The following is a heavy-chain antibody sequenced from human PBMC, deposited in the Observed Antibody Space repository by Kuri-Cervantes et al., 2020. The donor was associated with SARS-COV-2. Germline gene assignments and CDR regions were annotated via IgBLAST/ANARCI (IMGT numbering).Heavy chain of an antibody. CDR1: GFTFSSYA. CDR3: AKRDAYSQGSYFDY. CDR2: ISYDGSNK. J-gene: IGHJ4*01. Sequence: GESLKISCAASGFTFSSYAMHRVRQAPGKGLEWVAVISYDGSNKYYADSVKGRFTISRDNSKNTLYLQMNSLRAEDTAVYYCAKRDAYSQGSYFDYWGHGTLVTVSS. D-gene: IGHD5-24*01. V-gene: IGHV3-30-3*02.